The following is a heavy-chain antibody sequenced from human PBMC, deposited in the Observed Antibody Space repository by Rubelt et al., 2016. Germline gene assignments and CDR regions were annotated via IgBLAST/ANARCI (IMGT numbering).Heavy chain of an antibody. CDR3: ATTAADLYNWFDP. Sequence: QLQLQESGSGLVKPSQTLSLTCAVSGGSISSGGYSWSWIRQPPGKGLEWIGTVYYSGSTYYNPSLKSRVTISVDTSKSQFSLKLSPVTAADTAVYYCATTAADLYNWFDPWGQGTLVTVSS. V-gene: IGHV4-30-2*03. J-gene: IGHJ5*02. CDR1: GGSISSGGYS. CDR2: VYYSGST. D-gene: IGHD6-13*01.